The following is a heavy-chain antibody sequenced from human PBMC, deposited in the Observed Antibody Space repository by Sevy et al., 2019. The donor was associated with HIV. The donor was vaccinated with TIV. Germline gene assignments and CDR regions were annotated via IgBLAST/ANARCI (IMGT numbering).Heavy chain of an antibody. J-gene: IGHJ4*02. CDR1: GYTFTRYS. D-gene: IGHD5-18*01. Sequence: ASVKVSCKASGYTFTRYSMNWVRRAPGQGLEWMGWINTNTGNPTYAQGFTGRFVFSLDTSVSTAYLQISSLKANDTAVYYCAIAEVDTAIEGFDYWGQGTLVTVSS. CDR3: AIAEVDTAIEGFDY. V-gene: IGHV7-4-1*02. CDR2: INTNTGNP.